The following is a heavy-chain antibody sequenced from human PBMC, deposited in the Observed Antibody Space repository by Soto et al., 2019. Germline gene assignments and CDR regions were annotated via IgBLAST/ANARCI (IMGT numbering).Heavy chain of an antibody. CDR3: ARAYFYSVGFYYIPY. V-gene: IGHV1-46*01. CDR1: GYTFTSYY. J-gene: IGHJ4*02. CDR2: INPSSGLT. D-gene: IGHD3-22*01. Sequence: GASVKVSCKASGYTFTSYYLHWVRQAPGQGLEWMGVINPSSGLTSNSQKFQGRLTMTSDTSTSTLYMELSSLRSEDTAVYFCARAYFYSVGFYYIPYWGQGTLVTVSS.